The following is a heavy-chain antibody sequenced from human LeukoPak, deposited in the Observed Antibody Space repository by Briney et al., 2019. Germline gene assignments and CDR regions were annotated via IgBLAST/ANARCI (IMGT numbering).Heavy chain of an antibody. Sequence: SETLSLTCTVSGGSISTTNYYWGWIHQPPGRDLEWIGSIYSSGNTYYNPSLESRVTISVDTSKNQLSLKLTSATAADTSVYYCARHSGLRSPFDPWGQGTLVTVSS. CDR3: ARHSGLRSPFDP. CDR2: IYSSGNT. CDR1: GGSISTTNYY. J-gene: IGHJ5*02. D-gene: IGHD3-3*01. V-gene: IGHV4-39*01.